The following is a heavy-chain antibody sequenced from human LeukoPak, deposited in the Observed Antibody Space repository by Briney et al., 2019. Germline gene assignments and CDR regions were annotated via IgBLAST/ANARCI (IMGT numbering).Heavy chain of an antibody. CDR3: ARDLMGIAYRGAFYY. V-gene: IGHV3-30*03. D-gene: IGHD6-13*01. CDR1: GFTFSNYG. Sequence: PGGSLRLSCAASGFTFSNYGIHWVRQAPGKGLEWVAFISYDGSNKYYADSVKGRFTISRDNSKNTLFLQMNSLRAEDTAVYYCARDLMGIAYRGAFYYWGQGTLVTVSS. J-gene: IGHJ4*02. CDR2: ISYDGSNK.